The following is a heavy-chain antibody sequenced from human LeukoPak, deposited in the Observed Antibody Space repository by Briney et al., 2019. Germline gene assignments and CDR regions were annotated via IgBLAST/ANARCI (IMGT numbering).Heavy chain of an antibody. J-gene: IGHJ3*02. Sequence: GASVKVSCKASGYTFTGYYMHWVRQAPGQGLEWMGWINPNSGGTNYAQKFQGRVTMTRDTSISTAYMELSRLRSDDTAVYYCAWTYYYDSSGYRSDAFDIWGQGTMVTVSS. CDR2: INPNSGGT. CDR1: GYTFTGYY. V-gene: IGHV1-2*02. CDR3: AWTYYYDSSGYRSDAFDI. D-gene: IGHD3-22*01.